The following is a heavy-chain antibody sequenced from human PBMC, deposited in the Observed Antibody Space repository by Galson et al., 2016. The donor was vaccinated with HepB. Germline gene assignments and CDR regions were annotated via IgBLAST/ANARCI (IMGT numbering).Heavy chain of an antibody. CDR3: ARDEGYFDL. Sequence: QSGAEVKKPGESLKISCKGSGYSFTNYWIGWVRQMPGKGLGWMGKIYPGDSNTRYSPSFTGRVTISADNSISTAYLQWSSLRAWDTAMYYCARDEGYFDLWRRGTLVTVSS. V-gene: IGHV5-51*01. CDR1: GYSFTNYW. CDR2: IYPGDSNT. J-gene: IGHJ2*01.